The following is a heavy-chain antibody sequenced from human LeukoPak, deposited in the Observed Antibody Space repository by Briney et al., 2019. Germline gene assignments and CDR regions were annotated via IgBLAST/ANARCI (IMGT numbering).Heavy chain of an antibody. D-gene: IGHD2-15*01. J-gene: IGHJ4*02. CDR1: GFTFSSYA. CDR2: ISGSGGNA. V-gene: IGHV3-23*01. Sequence: PGGSLRLSCAVSGFTFSSYAMSWVRQAPGKGLQWVSAISGSGGNAYYAASVKGRFIISRDNSENTLYLQMNSLRDEDTAIYYCAQDWKDIVVIAATLGHWGQGALVTVSS. CDR3: AQDWKDIVVIAATLGH.